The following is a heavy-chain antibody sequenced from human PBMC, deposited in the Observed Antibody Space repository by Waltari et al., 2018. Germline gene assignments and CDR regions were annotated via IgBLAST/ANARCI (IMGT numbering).Heavy chain of an antibody. CDR3: ARGYGNSSSWPFDY. CDR1: GGSFTGHS. J-gene: IGHJ4*02. D-gene: IGHD6-13*01. V-gene: IGHV4-34*01. CDR2: ISHIGSA. Sequence: QVQLHQWGAGLLKPSETLSLTCTVSGGSFTGHSYNWIRQAPGKGLEWIGEISHIGSANYVPSLKSRAIMSVDTSKNQFSLKVRSVTAADTAVYYCARGYGNSSSWPFDYWAQGTLVTVSS.